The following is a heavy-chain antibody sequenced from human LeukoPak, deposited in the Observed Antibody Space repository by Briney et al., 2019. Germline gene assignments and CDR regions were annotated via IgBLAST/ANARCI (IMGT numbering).Heavy chain of an antibody. CDR3: ANDLYKYCTSDTCFPDS. J-gene: IGHJ4*02. CDR2: ISSSSSYI. D-gene: IGHD2-8*01. V-gene: IGHV3-21*01. CDR1: GFTFSSYS. Sequence: KTGGSLRLSCAASGFTFSSYSMNWVRQAPGKGLEWVSSISSSSSYIYYADSVKGRFTISRDNSRNTVYLQMNSLRPEDTAIYYCANDLYKYCTSDTCFPDSWGQGTLVPSPQ.